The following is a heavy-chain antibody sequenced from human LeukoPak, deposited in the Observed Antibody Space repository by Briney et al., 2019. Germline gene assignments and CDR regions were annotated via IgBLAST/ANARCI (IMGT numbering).Heavy chain of an antibody. CDR2: ISYDGSNK. D-gene: IGHD5-24*01. CDR1: GFTFSSYG. V-gene: IGHV3-30*18. Sequence: GRSLRLSCAASGFTFSSYGMHWVRQAPGKGLEWVAVISYDGSNKYYADSVKGRFTISRDNSKNTLYLQMNSLRAEDTAAYYCAKERAERWLQYSLDYWGQGTLATVSS. CDR3: AKERAERWLQYSLDY. J-gene: IGHJ4*02.